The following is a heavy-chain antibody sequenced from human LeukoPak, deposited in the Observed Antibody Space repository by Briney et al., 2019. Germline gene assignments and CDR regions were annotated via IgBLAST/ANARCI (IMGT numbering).Heavy chain of an antibody. V-gene: IGHV3-23*01. CDR2: ICGDDGNT. CDR1: GFTFSTYA. Sequence: QTGGSLRLSCAASGFTFSTYAMTWVRQAPGKGLEWVSSICGDDGNTYYAESVKGRFTISRDNSRNTLYLQAISLRVDDTAVYYCANNSGGSCYGSLESWGQGTLVTVSS. CDR3: ANNSGGSCYGSLES. J-gene: IGHJ4*02. D-gene: IGHD2-15*01.